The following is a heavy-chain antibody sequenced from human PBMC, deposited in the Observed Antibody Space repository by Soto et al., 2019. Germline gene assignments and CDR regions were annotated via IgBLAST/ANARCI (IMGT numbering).Heavy chain of an antibody. CDR3: AHAGGVRGYNYGCTPNF. Sequence: QITLKESGPALVKPTQTLTLTCTFSGFSFRTNGVGVGWLRQPPGKALEWLALIYWDDDKRHSPSLKNRLNITKTTSKDQVVLTMTNMDPVDTGTYYCAHAGGVRGYNYGCTPNFWGQGTLVTVSS. D-gene: IGHD5-18*01. V-gene: IGHV2-5*02. J-gene: IGHJ4*02. CDR1: GFSFRTNGVG. CDR2: IYWDDDK.